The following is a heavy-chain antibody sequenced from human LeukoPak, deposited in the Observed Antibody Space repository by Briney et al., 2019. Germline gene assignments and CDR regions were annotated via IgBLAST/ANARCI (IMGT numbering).Heavy chain of an antibody. D-gene: IGHD1-26*01. V-gene: IGHV4-39*07. CDR3: ATTTIRLGY. CDR1: GGSISSSAYH. CDR2: IHYSGST. Sequence: SETLSLTCTVSGGSISSSAYHWGWIRQPPGKGLEWIGSIHYSGSTYYNPSLKSRVTMSVRTSNNQFSLKLSSVTAADTAVYYCATTTIRLGYWGQGTLVTVSS. J-gene: IGHJ4*02.